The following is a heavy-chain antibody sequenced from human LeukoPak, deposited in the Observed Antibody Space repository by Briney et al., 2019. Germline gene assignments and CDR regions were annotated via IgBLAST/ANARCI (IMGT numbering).Heavy chain of an antibody. J-gene: IGHJ4*02. D-gene: IGHD6-13*01. CDR2: INPNSGGT. V-gene: IGHV1-2*02. CDR1: GYTFTGYY. CDR3: ATSIAAAGTQDY. Sequence: ASVKVSCKASGYTFTGYYMHWVRQAPGQGLEWMGWINPNSGGTNYAQKFQGRVTMTRDTSISTAYMELSRLRSDDTAVYYCATSIAAAGTQDYWGQGTLVTVSS.